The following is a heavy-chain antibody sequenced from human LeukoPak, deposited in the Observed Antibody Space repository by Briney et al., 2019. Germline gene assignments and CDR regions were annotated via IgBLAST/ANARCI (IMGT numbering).Heavy chain of an antibody. CDR2: IYYSGST. CDR3: ASGPSYCSGGSCYRQRWFDY. D-gene: IGHD2-15*01. J-gene: IGHJ4*02. V-gene: IGHV4-61*05. Sequence: SETLSLTCTVSGGSISSSSYYWGWIRQPPGKGLEWIGYIYYSGSTNYNPSLKSRVTISVDTSKNQFSLKLSSVTAADTAVYYCASGPSYCSGGSCYRQRWFDYWGQGTLVTVSS. CDR1: GGSISSSSYY.